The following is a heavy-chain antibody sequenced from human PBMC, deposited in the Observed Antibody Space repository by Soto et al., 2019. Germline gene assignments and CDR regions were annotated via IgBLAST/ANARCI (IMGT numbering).Heavy chain of an antibody. Sequence: AASVKVSCKASGHIFTNYYIHWVRQAPGQGLEWMAIINPLPTSGSTNYAQKFQGRVTVTRDTSTSTVYLELSSLRSDDTAVYYCARDLAAAAYWGQGTLVTVSS. CDR1: GHIFTNYY. D-gene: IGHD6-13*01. J-gene: IGHJ4*02. V-gene: IGHV1-46*01. CDR2: INPLPTSGST. CDR3: ARDLAAAAY.